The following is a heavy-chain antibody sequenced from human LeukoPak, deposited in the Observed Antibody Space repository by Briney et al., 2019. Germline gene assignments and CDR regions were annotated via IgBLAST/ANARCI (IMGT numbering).Heavy chain of an antibody. D-gene: IGHD3-10*02. CDR1: GFNFGNTW. J-gene: IGHJ4*02. CDR3: TTDLFGGAVKVLAATGPLG. Sequence: GGSLRLSCEASGFNFGNTWMNWVRQTPGKGLEWVGRIRSKPDGGTTNYAAPVKGRFTISRDDSRNSVFLQMDSLKSEDTAVYYCTTDLFGGAVKVLAATGPLGWGQGTQVTVSS. V-gene: IGHV3-15*07. CDR2: IRSKPDGGTT.